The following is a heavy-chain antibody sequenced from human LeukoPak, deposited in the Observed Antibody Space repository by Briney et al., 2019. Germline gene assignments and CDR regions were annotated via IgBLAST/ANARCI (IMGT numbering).Heavy chain of an antibody. D-gene: IGHD1-26*01. CDR3: AREAWELRPGAFDI. V-gene: IGHV4-39*07. CDR2: IYYSGST. CDR1: GGPIRSSSNY. Sequence: SETLSLTCTVSGGPIRSSSNYWGWIRQPPGKGLEWIGTIYYSGSTNYNPSLKSRVTISVDTSKNQFSLKLSSVTAADTAVYYCAREAWELRPGAFDIWGQGTMVTVSS. J-gene: IGHJ3*02.